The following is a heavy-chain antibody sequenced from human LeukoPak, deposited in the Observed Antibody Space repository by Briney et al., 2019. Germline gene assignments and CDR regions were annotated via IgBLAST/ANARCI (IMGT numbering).Heavy chain of an antibody. J-gene: IGHJ4*02. D-gene: IGHD5-18*01. CDR1: GYTFTSYD. V-gene: IGHV1-18*01. CDR3: AREQGRDSYGSAPIDY. CDR2: INPNSGGT. Sequence: VKVSCKASGYTFTSYDINWVRQAPGQGLEWMGWINPNSGGTNYAQKLQGRVTMTTDTSTSTAYMELRSLRSDDTAVYYCAREQGRDSYGSAPIDYWGQGTLVTVSS.